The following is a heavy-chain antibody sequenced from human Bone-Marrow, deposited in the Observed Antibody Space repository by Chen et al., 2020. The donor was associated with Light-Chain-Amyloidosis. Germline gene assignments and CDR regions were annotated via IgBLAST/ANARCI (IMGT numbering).Heavy chain of an antibody. CDR3: ARTNYYDYIWGSYPPTCYFDY. D-gene: IGHD3-16*02. V-gene: IGHV4-59*01. CDR2: IYYSGST. J-gene: IGHJ4*02. Sequence: QVQLQESGPGLVKPSETLSLTCTVSGGSISSYYWSWIRQPPGKGLEWIGYIYYSGSTNYNPSLKSRVTISVDTSKNQFSLKLSSVTAADTAVYYCARTNYYDYIWGSYPPTCYFDYWGQGTLVTVSS. CDR1: GGSISSYY.